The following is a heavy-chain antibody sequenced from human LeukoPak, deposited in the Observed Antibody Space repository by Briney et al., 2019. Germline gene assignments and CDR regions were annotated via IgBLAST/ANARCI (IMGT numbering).Heavy chain of an antibody. Sequence: GGSLRLSCAASEFTFSSYEMNWVRQAPGKGLEWVSYISSSGSAIHYADSVKGRFTISRDNAKNSLYLQMNSLRAEATALYYCAKTSGWHHDYWGQGTLVTVSS. CDR1: EFTFSSYE. CDR3: AKTSGWHHDY. V-gene: IGHV3-48*03. CDR2: ISSSGSAI. D-gene: IGHD6-19*01. J-gene: IGHJ4*02.